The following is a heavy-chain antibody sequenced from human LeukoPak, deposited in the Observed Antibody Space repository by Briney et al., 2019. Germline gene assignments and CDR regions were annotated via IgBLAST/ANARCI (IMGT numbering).Heavy chain of an antibody. CDR3: ARASGYCSRTSCHEAFDI. D-gene: IGHD2-2*03. J-gene: IGHJ3*02. V-gene: IGHV1-69*04. CDR1: GGTFSSYA. CDR2: IIPIFGIA. Sequence: SVKVSCKASGGTFSSYAISWVRQAPGQGLEWMGRIIPIFGIANYAQKFQGRVTITADKSTSTAYMELSSLRSEDTAVYYCARASGYCSRTSCHEAFDIWGQGTMVTVSS.